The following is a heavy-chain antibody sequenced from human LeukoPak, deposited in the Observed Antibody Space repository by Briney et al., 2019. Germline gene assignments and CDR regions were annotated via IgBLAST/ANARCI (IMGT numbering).Heavy chain of an antibody. CDR3: ARGGGEYSGSYRYYYYYMDV. D-gene: IGHD1-26*01. V-gene: IGHV4-59*01. Sequence: SETLSLTCTVSGYSISSYYWSWIRQPPGKGLEWIGYIYYSGSTNYNPSLKSRVTISVDTSKNQFSLKLSSVTAADTAVYYCARGGGEYSGSYRYYYYYMDVWGKGTTVTVSS. CDR2: IYYSGST. J-gene: IGHJ6*03. CDR1: GYSISSYY.